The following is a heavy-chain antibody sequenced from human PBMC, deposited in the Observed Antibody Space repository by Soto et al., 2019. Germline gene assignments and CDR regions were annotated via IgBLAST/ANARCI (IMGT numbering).Heavy chain of an antibody. V-gene: IGHV1-69*01. J-gene: IGHJ6*02. CDR1: GDSFNNYA. Sequence: VQLVQSETEVRKPGSSVKLSCKTSGDSFNNYAISWVRQAPGQGLEWMGGIIPIMDLVKYAEKSQGRVTISATDSPGTAYLEVTSLRSEETATYYCATAAESTAGGRLDVWGPGTTVSVSS. D-gene: IGHD3-16*01. CDR3: ATAAESTAGGRLDV. CDR2: IIPIMDLV.